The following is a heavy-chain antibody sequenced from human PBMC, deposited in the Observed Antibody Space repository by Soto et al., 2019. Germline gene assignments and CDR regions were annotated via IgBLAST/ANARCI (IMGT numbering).Heavy chain of an antibody. CDR3: ARDGVTGPLDIANGMDV. J-gene: IGHJ6*02. V-gene: IGHV3-21*01. D-gene: IGHD2-2*03. Sequence: GGSLRLSCAASGFTFSSYSMNWVRQAPGKGLEWVSSISSSSSYIYYADSVKGRFTISRDNAKNSLYLQMNSLRAEDTAVYYCARDGVTGPLDIANGMDVWGQGTTVTVSS. CDR2: ISSSSSYI. CDR1: GFTFSSYS.